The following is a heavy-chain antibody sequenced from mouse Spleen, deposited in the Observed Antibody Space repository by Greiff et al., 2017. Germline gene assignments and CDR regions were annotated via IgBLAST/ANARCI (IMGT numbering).Heavy chain of an antibody. J-gene: IGHJ3*01. D-gene: IGHD3-2*01. Sequence: VQLQQPGAELVKPGASVKVSCKASGYTFTSYWMHWVKQRPGQGLEWIGRIHPSDSDTNYNQKFKGKATLTVDKSSSTAYMQLSSLTSEDSAVYYCASTARATPFAYWGQGTLVTVSA. CDR3: ASTARATPFAY. CDR1: GYTFTSYW. CDR2: IHPSDSDT. V-gene: IGHV1-74*01.